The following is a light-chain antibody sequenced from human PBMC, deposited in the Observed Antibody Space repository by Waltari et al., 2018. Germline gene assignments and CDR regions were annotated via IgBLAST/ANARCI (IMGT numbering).Light chain of an antibody. Sequence: QTVVTQEPSFSVSPGGTVTLTCGLRSGSVSTTYYPSWYQQTPGQAPRTLIYDTNRRSSGIPDRFSGSILGNKAALTITGAQADDESDYYCALYMGSGISVFGGGTKLTVL. CDR1: SGSVSTTYY. V-gene: IGLV8-61*01. J-gene: IGLJ2*01. CDR3: ALYMGSGISV. CDR2: DTN.